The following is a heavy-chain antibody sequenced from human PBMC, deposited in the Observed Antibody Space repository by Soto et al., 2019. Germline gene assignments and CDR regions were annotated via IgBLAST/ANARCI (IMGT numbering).Heavy chain of an antibody. CDR3: ARGPPSWGWWTPFDY. CDR2: INHSGST. Sequence: TSETLSLTCAVYGGSFSGYYWSWIRQPPGKGLEWIGEINHSGSTNYNPTLKSRVTISVDTSKNQFSLKLSSVTAADTAVYYCARGPPSWGWWTPFDYWGQGTLVTVSS. J-gene: IGHJ4*02. V-gene: IGHV4-34*01. D-gene: IGHD2-8*02. CDR1: GGSFSGYY.